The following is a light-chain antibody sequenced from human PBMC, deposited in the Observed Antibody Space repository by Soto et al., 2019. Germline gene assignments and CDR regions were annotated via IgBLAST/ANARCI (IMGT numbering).Light chain of an antibody. V-gene: IGKV3-11*01. J-gene: IGKJ5*01. CDR3: QHRSNWPPIT. Sequence: EIVLTQSPATLSLSPGERATLSCRASQSVGSYLVWYQQKPGQAPRLLIYDASNRATGIPARFSGRGSGTDFTLTISGLEPEDFAVYYCQHRSNWPPITFGQGTRLEI. CDR2: DAS. CDR1: QSVGSY.